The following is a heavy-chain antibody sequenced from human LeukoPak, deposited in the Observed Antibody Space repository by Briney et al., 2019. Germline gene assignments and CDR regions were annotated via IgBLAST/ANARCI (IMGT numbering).Heavy chain of an antibody. V-gene: IGHV1-8*01. CDR3: ARDYGDYVDYYYGMDV. D-gene: IGHD4-17*01. CDR1: GYTFTSYD. CDR2: MNPNSGNT. J-gene: IGHJ6*02. Sequence: ASVKVSCKASGYTFTSYDINWVRQATGQGLEWMGWMNPNSGNTGYAQKFQGRVTTTRNTSISTAYMELSSLRSEDTAVYYCARDYGDYVDYYYGMDVWGQGTTVTVSS.